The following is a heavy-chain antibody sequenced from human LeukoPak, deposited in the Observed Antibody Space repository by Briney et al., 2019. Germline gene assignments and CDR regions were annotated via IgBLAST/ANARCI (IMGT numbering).Heavy chain of an antibody. CDR3: ARDKGAPLVGATGIDY. V-gene: IGHV4-38-2*02. CDR2: IYHSGST. J-gene: IGHJ4*02. D-gene: IGHD1-26*01. Sequence: SETLSLTCTVSGYSISSGYYWGWIRQPPGKGLEWIGSIYHSGSTYYNPSLKSRVTISVDTSKNQFSLKLSSVTAADTAVYYCARDKGAPLVGATGIDYWGQGTLVTVSS. CDR1: GYSISSGYY.